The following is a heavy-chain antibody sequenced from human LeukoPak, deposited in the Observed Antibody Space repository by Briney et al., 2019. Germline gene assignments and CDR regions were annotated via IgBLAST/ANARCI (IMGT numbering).Heavy chain of an antibody. CDR3: ARLQTFTRYSSSLGPYYYYYYMDV. D-gene: IGHD6-13*01. CDR1: GGSISSYY. CDR2: IYTSGST. J-gene: IGHJ6*03. V-gene: IGHV4-4*07. Sequence: SETLSLTCTVSGGSISSYYWSWIRQPAGKGLEWIGRIYTSGSTNYNPSLKSRVTMSVDTSKNQFSLKLSSVTAADTAVYYCARLQTFTRYSSSLGPYYYYYYMDVWGKGTTVTVSS.